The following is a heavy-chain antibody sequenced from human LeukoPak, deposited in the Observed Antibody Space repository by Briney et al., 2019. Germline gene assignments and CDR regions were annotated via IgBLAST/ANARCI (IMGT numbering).Heavy chain of an antibody. CDR3: ARTYYYDSSGYYGLEYYFDY. CDR1: GGSISSSSYY. D-gene: IGHD3-22*01. V-gene: IGHV4-39*07. J-gene: IGHJ4*02. Sequence: SETLSLTCTVSGGSISSSSYYWGWLRQPPGTGLEWIGSIYYTGSTYYNPSLKSRVTISVDTSKNQFSLKLSSVTAADTAVYYCARTYYYDSSGYYGLEYYFDYWGQGTLVTVSS. CDR2: IYYTGST.